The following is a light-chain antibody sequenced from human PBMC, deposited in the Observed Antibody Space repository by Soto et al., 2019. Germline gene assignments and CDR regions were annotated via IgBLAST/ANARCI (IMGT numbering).Light chain of an antibody. CDR3: QQSIGT. CDR1: QTISNW. CDR2: EAS. J-gene: IGKJ2*01. V-gene: IGKV1-5*01. Sequence: EIQMTQSPSTLSASAGDRVTITCRASQTISNWLAWFQQKPGKAPKLLISEASTVESGVPSRFSGSGSGTEFTLTYTTLQPDDFATYYGQQSIGTFGQGTKLEIK.